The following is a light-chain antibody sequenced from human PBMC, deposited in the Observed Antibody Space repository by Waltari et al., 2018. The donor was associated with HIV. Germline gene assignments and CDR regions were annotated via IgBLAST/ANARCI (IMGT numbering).Light chain of an antibody. CDR3: QQSYSTLWT. V-gene: IGKV1-39*01. CDR1: QSISSY. Sequence: SPSSLSASVGDRVTITCRASQSISSYLNWYQQKPGKAPKLLIYAASSLQSGVPSRFSGSGSGTDFTLTISSLQPEDFATYYCQQSYSTLWTFGQGTMVEIK. CDR2: AAS. J-gene: IGKJ1*01.